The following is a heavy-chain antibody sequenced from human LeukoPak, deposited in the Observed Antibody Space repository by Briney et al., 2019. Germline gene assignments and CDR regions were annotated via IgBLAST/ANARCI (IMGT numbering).Heavy chain of an antibody. Sequence: SVKVSCKASGGTFSSYAISWVRQAPGQGLEWMGRIIPILGIANYAQKFQGRVTITADKSTSTAYMELSSLRSEDTAVYYCASNSEGTYYYGSGSYPHWGQGTLVTVSS. CDR2: IIPILGIA. CDR1: GGTFSSYA. CDR3: ASNSEGTYYYGSGSYPH. V-gene: IGHV1-69*04. J-gene: IGHJ4*02. D-gene: IGHD3-10*01.